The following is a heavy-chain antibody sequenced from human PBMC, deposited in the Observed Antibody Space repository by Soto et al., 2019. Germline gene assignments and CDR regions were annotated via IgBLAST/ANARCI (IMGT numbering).Heavy chain of an antibody. D-gene: IGHD6-13*01. J-gene: IGHJ4*02. V-gene: IGHV1-3*01. Sequence: GASVKVSCKASGYSFTIFAMHWARQAPGQRLEWMGWINAGNGDTKFSQKFQGRVTITRDTSARTVYMELSSLRSEDTAVYYCAGIQYSTTWLHFDYWGQRTLVTVSS. CDR1: GYSFTIFA. CDR3: AGIQYSTTWLHFDY. CDR2: INAGNGDT.